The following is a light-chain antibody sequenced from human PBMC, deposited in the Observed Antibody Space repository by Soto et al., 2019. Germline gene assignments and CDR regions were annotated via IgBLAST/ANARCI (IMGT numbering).Light chain of an antibody. Sequence: QSQGTLSLSPGERATLSGRASQTVSSSLAWYQQKPGQAPRLLIYEASNRATGIPARFSGSGSGADFTLTISSLEPEDFALYYCQQHINWPLTFGGGTKVDIK. CDR1: QTVSSS. CDR3: QQHINWPLT. CDR2: EAS. J-gene: IGKJ4*01. V-gene: IGKV3-11*01.